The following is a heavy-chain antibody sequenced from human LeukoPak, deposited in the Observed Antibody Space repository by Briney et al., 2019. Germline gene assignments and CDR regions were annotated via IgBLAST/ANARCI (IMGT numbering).Heavy chain of an antibody. J-gene: IGHJ2*01. V-gene: IGHV1-2*06. CDR1: GYTFTGYY. CDR2: TNPNSGGT. Sequence: ASVKVSCKASGYTFTGYYMHWVRQAPGQGLEWMGRTNPNSGGTNYAQKFQGRVTVTRDTSISTAYMELSRLRSDDTAVYYCARVVAARNWYFDLWGRGTLVTVSS. D-gene: IGHD6-6*01. CDR3: ARVVAARNWYFDL.